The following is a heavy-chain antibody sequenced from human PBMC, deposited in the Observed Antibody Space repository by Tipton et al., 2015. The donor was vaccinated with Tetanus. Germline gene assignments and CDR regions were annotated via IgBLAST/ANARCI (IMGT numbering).Heavy chain of an antibody. D-gene: IGHD2-15*01. CDR3: ARVPLGGGYFDI. Sequence: GSLRLSCAASGFTVSSNYISWVRQAPGKGLEWASIIYAAGSTYYADSVKGRFTISRDISKDKVFLQMDSVRPEDTAVYYCARVPLGGGYFDIWGRGTLVTVSS. CDR1: GFTVSSNY. V-gene: IGHV3-53*01. CDR2: IYAAGST. J-gene: IGHJ2*01.